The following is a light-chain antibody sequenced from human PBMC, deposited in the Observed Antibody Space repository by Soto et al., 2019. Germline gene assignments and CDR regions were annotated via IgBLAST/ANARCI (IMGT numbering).Light chain of an antibody. V-gene: IGKV1-5*03. J-gene: IGKJ1*01. CDR2: KAS. Sequence: DIQMTQSPSTLSASVGDRVTITCRASQSISSWLAWYQQKPGRAPKLLIYKASTLESGVPSRFSDSGSGTEFTLTISSLQPDDFATYYCQQYNSHSTFGQGTKVEIK. CDR1: QSISSW. CDR3: QQYNSHST.